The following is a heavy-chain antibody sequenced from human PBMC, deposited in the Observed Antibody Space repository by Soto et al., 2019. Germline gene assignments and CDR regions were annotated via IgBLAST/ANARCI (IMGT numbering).Heavy chain of an antibody. V-gene: IGHV1-18*01. J-gene: IGHJ5*02. CDR3: ARKSSSSSWFDP. CDR2: ISTYDGNT. Sequence: ASVKVSCKASAYTFFSYGSTRLRQEAGQGLEWMGWISTYDGNTDYAQKLQSRVTMTTDTSTRTAYMELRRLRSDYTAVYYCARKSSSSSWFDPWGLGTLVTVSS. D-gene: IGHD6-6*01. CDR1: AYTFFSYG.